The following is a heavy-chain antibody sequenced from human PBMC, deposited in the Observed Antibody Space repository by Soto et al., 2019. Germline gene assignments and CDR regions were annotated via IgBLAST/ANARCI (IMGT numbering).Heavy chain of an antibody. CDR1: GFTFSSYG. D-gene: IGHD6-19*01. CDR3: AKDQEWLVPVPSYGMDV. CDR2: ISYDGSNK. V-gene: IGHV3-30*18. Sequence: GGSLRLSCAASGFTFSSYGMHWVRQAPGKGLEWVAVISYDGSNKYYADSVKGRFTISRDNSKNTLYLQMNSLRAEDTAVYYCAKDQEWLVPVPSYGMDVWGQGTTVTVSS. J-gene: IGHJ6*02.